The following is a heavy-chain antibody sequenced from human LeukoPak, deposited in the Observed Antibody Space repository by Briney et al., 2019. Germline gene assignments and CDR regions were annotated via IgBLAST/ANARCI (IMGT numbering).Heavy chain of an antibody. V-gene: IGHV5-51*01. J-gene: IGHJ4*02. CDR1: GSIFTSYW. CDR3: ARAVMVRGLSHFDY. D-gene: IGHD3-10*01. CDR2: IYPGDSDT. Sequence: GASLKISCKGSGSIFTSYWIGWVRQLPGKGLEWMGIIYPGDSDTRYSPSFQGQVTISADKSISTAYLQWSSLKASDTAMYYCARAVMVRGLSHFDYWGQGTLVTVSS.